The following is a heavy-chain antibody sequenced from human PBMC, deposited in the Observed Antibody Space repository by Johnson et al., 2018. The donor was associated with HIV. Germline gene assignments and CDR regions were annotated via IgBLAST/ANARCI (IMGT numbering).Heavy chain of an antibody. J-gene: IGHJ3*02. Sequence: QVQLVESGGGVVQPGGSLRLSCAASGFTFRSYGMHWVRQAPGKGLEWVAFIRYDGSNKYYADSVKGRFTISRDNSKNTLYLQMNSLRAEYTAVYYCAKERGIVVVRDAFDIWGQGTMVTVSS. CDR2: IRYDGSNK. CDR1: GFTFRSYG. CDR3: AKERGIVVVRDAFDI. V-gene: IGHV3-30*02. D-gene: IGHD3-22*01.